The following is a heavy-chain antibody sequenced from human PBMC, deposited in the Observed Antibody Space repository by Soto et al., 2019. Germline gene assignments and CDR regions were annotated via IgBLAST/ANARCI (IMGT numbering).Heavy chain of an antibody. CDR1: GYIFTSYG. CDR2: ISAHNGNT. CDR3: ARGRYGDH. V-gene: IGHV1-18*01. D-gene: IGHD4-17*01. J-gene: IGHJ4*02. Sequence: QAHLVQSGPEVKKPGASVKVSCKGSGYIFTSYGIAWVRQAPGQGLEWMGWISAHNGNTEYAQKFQGRVTVTRDTSTSTAYLELRSLRSDDTALYYCARGRYGDHWGQGALLTVSS.